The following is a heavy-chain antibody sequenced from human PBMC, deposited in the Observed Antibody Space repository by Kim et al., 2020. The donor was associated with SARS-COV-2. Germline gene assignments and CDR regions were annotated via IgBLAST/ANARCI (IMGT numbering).Heavy chain of an antibody. CDR2: INHSGST. CDR3: AILARRRYYDFWSGYYPNRGRIGFDY. D-gene: IGHD3-3*01. V-gene: IGHV4-34*01. CDR1: GGSFSGYY. J-gene: IGHJ4*02. Sequence: SETLSLTCAVYGGSFSGYYWSWIRQPPGKGLEWIGEINHSGSTNYNPSLKSRVTISVDTSKNQFSLKLSSVTAADTAVYYCAILARRRYYDFWSGYYPNRGRIGFDYWGQGTLVTVSS.